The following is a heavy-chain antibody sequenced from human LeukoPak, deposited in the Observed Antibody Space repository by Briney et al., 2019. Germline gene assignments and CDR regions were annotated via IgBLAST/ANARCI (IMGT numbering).Heavy chain of an antibody. V-gene: IGHV4-39*01. J-gene: IGHJ5*01. CDR3: ARRLEWFHC. CDR2: IHYSGST. Sequence: SETLSFTCSVSGGSISSSSHYWGWIRQPPGKGLEWIGSIHYSGSTHYNPSLKSRVTISVDTSKNQFSLKLSSVTAADTAVYYCARRLEWFHCWGQGTLVTVSS. CDR1: GGSISSSSHY. D-gene: IGHD1-1*01.